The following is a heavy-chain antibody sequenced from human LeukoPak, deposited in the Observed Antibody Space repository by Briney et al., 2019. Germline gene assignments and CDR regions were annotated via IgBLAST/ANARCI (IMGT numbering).Heavy chain of an antibody. CDR3: ARGATNFDY. J-gene: IGHJ4*02. V-gene: IGHV3-48*04. CDR2: ISSSSSTI. CDR1: GFTFSSYC. D-gene: IGHD1-26*01. Sequence: PGGSLRLSCAASGFTFSSYCTNWVRQAPGKGLEWVSYISSSSSTIYYADSVKGRFTISRDNAKNSLYLQMNSLRAEDTAVYYCARGATNFDYGGQGTLVTVTA.